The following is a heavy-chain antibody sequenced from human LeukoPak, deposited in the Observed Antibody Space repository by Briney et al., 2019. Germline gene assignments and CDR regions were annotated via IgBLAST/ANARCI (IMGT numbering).Heavy chain of an antibody. Sequence: PSETLSLTCTVSGGSISGGDSYWSWFRQPPGKGLEWIGNIHYSGSTNYNPSLRSRVTISVDTSKNQFSLKLSSVTAADTAVYYCARMYSSGWYYFDYWGQGTLVTVSS. V-gene: IGHV4-61*08. J-gene: IGHJ4*02. CDR3: ARMYSSGWYYFDY. CDR2: IHYSGST. D-gene: IGHD6-19*01. CDR1: GGSISGGDSY.